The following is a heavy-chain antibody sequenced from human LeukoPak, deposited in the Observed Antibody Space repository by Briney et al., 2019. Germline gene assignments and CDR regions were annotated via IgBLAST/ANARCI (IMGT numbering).Heavy chain of an antibody. CDR1: GFTFSSYW. Sequence: PGGSLRLSCAASGFTFSSYWMSWVRQAPGKGLEWVAFIRYDGSNKYYADSVKGRFTISRDNSKNTLYLQMNSLRAEDTAVYYCAKAGDSSGYYYVNYYYYMDVWGKGTTVTISS. V-gene: IGHV3-30*02. CDR3: AKAGDSSGYYYVNYYYYMDV. J-gene: IGHJ6*03. D-gene: IGHD3-22*01. CDR2: IRYDGSNK.